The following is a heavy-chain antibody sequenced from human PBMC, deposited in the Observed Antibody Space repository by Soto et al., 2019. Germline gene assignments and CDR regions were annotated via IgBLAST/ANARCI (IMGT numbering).Heavy chain of an antibody. D-gene: IGHD3-16*02. J-gene: IGHJ6*03. CDR1: GFTFSSYS. V-gene: IGHV3-21*01. CDR3: ARRFIASHTDYYMDV. Sequence: EVQLVESGGGLVKPGGSLRLSCAASGFTFSSYSMNWVRQAPGKGLEWVSSISSSSSYIYYADSVKGRFTISRDNAKNSLYLQMNSLRAEDTAVYYCARRFIASHTDYYMDVWGKGTTVTVSS. CDR2: ISSSSSYI.